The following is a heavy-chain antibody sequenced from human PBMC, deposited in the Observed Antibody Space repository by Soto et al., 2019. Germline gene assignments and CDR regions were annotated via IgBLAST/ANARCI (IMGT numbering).Heavy chain of an antibody. J-gene: IGHJ6*02. Sequence: GASVKVSCKASGFTFTSSAVQWVRQARGQRLEWIGWIVVGSGNTNYAQKFQERVTITRDMSTSTAYMELSSLRSEDTAVYYCAAVPRLEYYYGTGSYYHYYYYGMDVWG. CDR1: GFTFTSSA. D-gene: IGHD3-10*01. CDR2: IVVGSGNT. V-gene: IGHV1-58*01. CDR3: AAVPRLEYYYGTGSYYHYYYYGMDV.